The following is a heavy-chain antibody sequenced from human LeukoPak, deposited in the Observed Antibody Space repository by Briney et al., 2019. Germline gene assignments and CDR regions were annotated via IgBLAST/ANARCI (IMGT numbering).Heavy chain of an antibody. CDR2: INPNRGGT. CDR1: GYTFTSYA. Sequence: ASVKVSCKASGYTFTSYAMNWVRQAPGQGLEWMGWINPNRGGTNYAQKFQGRVTMTRDTSIRTAYMELSRLRSDDTAVYYCARYYLEGRSFDYWGQGTLVTVSS. J-gene: IGHJ4*02. CDR3: ARYYLEGRSFDY. D-gene: IGHD3-10*01. V-gene: IGHV1-2*02.